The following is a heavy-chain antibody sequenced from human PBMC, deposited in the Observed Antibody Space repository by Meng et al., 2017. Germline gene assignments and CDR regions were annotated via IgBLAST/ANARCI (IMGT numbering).Heavy chain of an antibody. J-gene: IGHJ4*02. D-gene: IGHD1-14*01. CDR3: ARAPQNNLSDS. V-gene: IGHV4-4*02. Sequence: LLRSGPGLGNPWAPSSVTCTASGDSISSTYWLRWLRPPPQKRLGLIGVITNSGSTCYNPSLQGRVTISVDLSNNPAYLGLISLTSADTAVYFCARAPQNNLSDSWGQGALVTVSS. CDR2: ITNSGST. CDR1: GDSISSTYW.